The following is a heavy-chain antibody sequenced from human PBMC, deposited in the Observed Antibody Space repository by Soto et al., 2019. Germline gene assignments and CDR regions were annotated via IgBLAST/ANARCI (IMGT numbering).Heavy chain of an antibody. CDR2: ISPDGGNK. CDR3: ATALDRTISLYDFSGIHV. Sequence: GSLRFACVGSGFTCSKYGMHWVRQAPGRGLEWVAVISPDGGNKYYGGSVKGRFAVSRDNSKGSLSLQMNSLRVEDTATYYCATALDRTISLYDFSGIHVWAHGTPVPVS. CDR1: GFTCSKYG. D-gene: IGHD3-22*01. V-gene: IGHV3-30*03. J-gene: IGHJ6*02.